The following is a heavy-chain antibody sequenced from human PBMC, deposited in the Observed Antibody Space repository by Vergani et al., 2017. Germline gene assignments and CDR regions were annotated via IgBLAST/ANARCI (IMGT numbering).Heavy chain of an antibody. CDR2: VDPEDGET. CDR1: GYTFTDHY. CDR3: ATPPTVTTGGMEV. J-gene: IGHJ6*02. D-gene: IGHD4-17*01. V-gene: IGHV1-69-2*01. Sequence: EVQLVQSGAEVKKPGATMKISCKVSGYTFTDHYMHWVKQAPGKGLEWMGLVDPEDGETIYAEKFKGRVTIAADTSTHTAHLELSSLRSEDTAVYYCATPPTVTTGGMEVWGQGTTVIVSS.